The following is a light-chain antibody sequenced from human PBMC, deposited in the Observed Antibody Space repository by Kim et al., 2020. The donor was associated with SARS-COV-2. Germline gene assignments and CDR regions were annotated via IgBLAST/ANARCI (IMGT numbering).Light chain of an antibody. CDR2: DTS. Sequence: DIQMTQSPSSLSASVGDRVTITCRASQGIFNYLNWYQQKPGKAPKLLIYDTSTLEIGVSSRFSGSGSGTDFTFTITNLQPDDVATYYCQHYRNLPLPFGGGTKVDIK. V-gene: IGKV1-33*01. CDR3: QHYRNLPLP. J-gene: IGKJ4*01. CDR1: QGIFNY.